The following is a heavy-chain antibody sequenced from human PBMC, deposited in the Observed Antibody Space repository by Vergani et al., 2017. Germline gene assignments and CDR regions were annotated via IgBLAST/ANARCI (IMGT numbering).Heavy chain of an antibody. CDR3: APVEYSSSSGAFDI. CDR2: IFSNDEK. CDR1: GFSLSNARMG. V-gene: IGHV2-26*01. J-gene: IGHJ3*02. D-gene: IGHD6-6*01. Sequence: QVTLKESGPVLVKPTETLALTCTVSGFSLSNARMGVSWIRQPPGKALEWLAHIFSNDEKSYSTSLKSRLTISKDTSKSQVVLTMTNMDPVDTATYYCAPVEYSSSSGAFDIWGQGTMVTVSS.